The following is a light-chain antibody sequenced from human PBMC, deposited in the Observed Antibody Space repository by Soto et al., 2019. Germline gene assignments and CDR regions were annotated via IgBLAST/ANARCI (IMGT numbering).Light chain of an antibody. V-gene: IGKV2-28*01. Sequence: DIVMTQSPLSLPVTPGEPASISCRSSQSLLHSNGYNYLDWYLQRPGQSPQLLIYLGYNRASGVPDRFSGSASGTDFTLKISRVEAEDVGVYYCMQALQTQWTFGQGTKVEIK. J-gene: IGKJ1*01. CDR1: QSLLHSNGYNY. CDR3: MQALQTQWT. CDR2: LGY.